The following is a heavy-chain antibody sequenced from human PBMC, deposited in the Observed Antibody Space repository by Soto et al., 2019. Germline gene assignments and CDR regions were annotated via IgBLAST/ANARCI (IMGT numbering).Heavy chain of an antibody. V-gene: IGHV5-51*01. CDR3: VRQHPLDSNGWYS. CDR1: GDSFPSFW. D-gene: IGHD6-19*01. CDR2: IYPRDSET. J-gene: IGHJ4*02. Sequence: GESLKISCQVSGDSFPSFWIGWVRRMPGKGLEWLGSIYPRDSETRYSPSFQGQVTISADNSISTAYLQWSSLKASDTATYYCVRQHPLDSNGWYSWGQGTQVTVSS.